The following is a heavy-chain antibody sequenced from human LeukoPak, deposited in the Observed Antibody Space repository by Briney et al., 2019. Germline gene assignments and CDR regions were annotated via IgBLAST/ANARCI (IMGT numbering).Heavy chain of an antibody. CDR3: ARDRGWPDYYYYMDV. J-gene: IGHJ6*03. D-gene: IGHD5-24*01. CDR1: GFTFNTYT. Sequence: PGGSLRLSCAASGFTFNTYTMNWVRQAPGKGLEWVSSISGSSSYIYYADSVKGRFTISRDNAKNSLYLQMNSLRAEDTAVYYCARDRGWPDYYYYMDVWGKGTTVTVSS. V-gene: IGHV3-21*01. CDR2: ISGSSSYI.